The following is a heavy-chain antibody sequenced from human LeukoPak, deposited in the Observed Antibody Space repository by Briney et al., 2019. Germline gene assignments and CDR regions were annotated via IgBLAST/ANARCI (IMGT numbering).Heavy chain of an antibody. CDR2: IKQDGSEK. CDR3: ARDWGYSYGPYYSDY. J-gene: IGHJ4*02. Sequence: PGGSLRLSCAASGFTFSSYWMSWVRQAPGKGLEWVANIKQDGSEKYYVDSVKGRFTISRDNAKNSLYLQMNSLRAEDTAVYYCARDWGYSYGPYYSDYWGQGTLVTVSS. V-gene: IGHV3-7*01. D-gene: IGHD5-18*01. CDR1: GFTFSSYW.